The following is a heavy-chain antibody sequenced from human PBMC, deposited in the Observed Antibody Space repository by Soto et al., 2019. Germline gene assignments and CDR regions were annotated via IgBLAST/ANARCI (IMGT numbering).Heavy chain of an antibody. CDR2: ITWNSGSR. Sequence: EVQLVESGGGLVQPGRSLRLSCAASGFTFDGYAMHWVRQAPGKGPEWVSGITWNSGSRGYADSVKGRFTISRDNAKNSLYLQMNSLRDEDTALYYCAKSKGDPEVVKTTVTTFWGPFHIWGQGTMVTVSS. J-gene: IGHJ3*02. D-gene: IGHD4-17*01. CDR3: AKSKGDPEVVKTTVTTFWGPFHI. V-gene: IGHV3-9*01. CDR1: GFTFDGYA.